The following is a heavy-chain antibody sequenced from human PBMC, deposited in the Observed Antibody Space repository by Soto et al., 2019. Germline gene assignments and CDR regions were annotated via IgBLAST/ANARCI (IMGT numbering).Heavy chain of an antibody. J-gene: IGHJ6*02. CDR3: ARHGLAVAMYYGMEV. D-gene: IGHD6-19*01. CDR2: ISPDDSDT. CDR1: GYSFTNYW. Sequence: GESLKISCKGSGYSFTNYWIGWVRQMPGKGLEWMGIISPDDSDTRYSPSFQGQVTMSADKSINTAYLQWSSLTAPDTAMYYCARHGLAVAMYYGMEVWGQGNPVPVSS. V-gene: IGHV5-51*01.